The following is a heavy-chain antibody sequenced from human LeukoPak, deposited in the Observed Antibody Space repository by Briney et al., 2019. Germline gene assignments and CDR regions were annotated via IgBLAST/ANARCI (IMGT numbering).Heavy chain of an antibody. CDR2: IIPVFGTA. CDR3: ARGRGGYSSSWYNCFDR. CDR1: GASAATFSNSA. Sequence: SVKVSCKTSGASAATFSNSAIGWVRQAPGQGLEWMGQIIPVFGTAKYAQNFQGRVTITADKSTTTVYMEMSSLRSEDTAVYYCARGRGGYSSSWYNCFDRWGQGTQVTVSS. D-gene: IGHD6-13*01. V-gene: IGHV1-69*06. J-gene: IGHJ5*02.